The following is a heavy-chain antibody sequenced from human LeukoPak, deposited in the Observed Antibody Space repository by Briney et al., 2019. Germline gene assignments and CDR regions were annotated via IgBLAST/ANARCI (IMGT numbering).Heavy chain of an antibody. CDR2: ISGSGGST. CDR1: GFTFSSYA. D-gene: IGHD3-22*01. J-gene: IGHJ5*02. CDR3: AKGAFLLYDSGGYYPFDP. V-gene: IGHV3-23*01. Sequence: GGSLRLSCAASGFTFSSYAMSWVRQAPGKGLEWVSAISGSGGSTYYADSVKGRFTISRDNSKNTLYLQMNSLRAEDTAVYYCAKGAFLLYDSGGYYPFDPWGQGTLVTVSS.